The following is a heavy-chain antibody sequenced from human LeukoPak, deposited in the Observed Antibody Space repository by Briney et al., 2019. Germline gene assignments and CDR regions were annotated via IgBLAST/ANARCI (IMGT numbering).Heavy chain of an antibody. D-gene: IGHD5-24*01. CDR3: ARARVEMATSLDY. V-gene: IGHV3-30-3*01. CDR1: GFTFSSYA. J-gene: IGHJ4*02. Sequence: PGRSLRLSCAASGFTFSSYAMHWVRQAPGKGLEGVAVISYDGSNKYYADSVKGRFTISRDNSKNTLYLQMNSLRAEDTAVYYCARARVEMATSLDYWGQGTLVTVSS. CDR2: ISYDGSNK.